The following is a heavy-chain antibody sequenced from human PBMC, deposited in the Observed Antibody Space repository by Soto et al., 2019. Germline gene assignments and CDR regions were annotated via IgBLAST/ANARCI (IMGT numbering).Heavy chain of an antibody. CDR3: AKEVAVAGRYYYYYGMDV. Sequence: GGSLRLSCAASGFTFSSYGMHWVRQAPGKGLEWVAVISYDGSNKYYADSVKGRFTISRGNSKNTLYLQMNSLRAEDTAVYYCAKEVAVAGRYYYYYGMDVWGQGTTVTVSS. J-gene: IGHJ6*02. CDR2: ISYDGSNK. D-gene: IGHD6-19*01. V-gene: IGHV3-30*18. CDR1: GFTFSSYG.